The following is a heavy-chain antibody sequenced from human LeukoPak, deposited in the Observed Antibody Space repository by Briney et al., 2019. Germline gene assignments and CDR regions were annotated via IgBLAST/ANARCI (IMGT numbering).Heavy chain of an antibody. Sequence: SETLSLTCTVSGGSISSSGYYWGWIRQPPGKGLEWIGSISYTGSTYYNPSLKSRVTISVDTSKNQFSLKVSSVTAADTAVYYCARRITGTTSDSFDYWGQGTLVTVSS. CDR3: ARRITGTTSDSFDY. V-gene: IGHV4-39*01. CDR1: GGSISSSGYY. J-gene: IGHJ4*02. CDR2: ISYTGST. D-gene: IGHD1-20*01.